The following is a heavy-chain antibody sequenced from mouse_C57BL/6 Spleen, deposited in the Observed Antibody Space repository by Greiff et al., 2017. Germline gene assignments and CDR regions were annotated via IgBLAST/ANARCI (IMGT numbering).Heavy chain of an antibody. J-gene: IGHJ1*03. V-gene: IGHV1-53*01. CDR3: ARSRYGSSYGYFDV. D-gene: IGHD1-1*01. CDR1: GYTFTSYW. Sequence: QVQLQQPGTELVKPGASVKLSCKASGYTFTSYWMHWVKRRPGQGLEWIGNINPSNGGTNYNEKFKSKATLTVDKSSSTAYMQLSSLTSEDSAVYYCARSRYGSSYGYFDVWGTGTTVTVSS. CDR2: INPSNGGT.